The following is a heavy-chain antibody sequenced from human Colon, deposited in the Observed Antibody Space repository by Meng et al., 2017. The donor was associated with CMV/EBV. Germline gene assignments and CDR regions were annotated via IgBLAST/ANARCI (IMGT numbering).Heavy chain of an antibody. V-gene: IGHV3-30*04. CDR2: ISYDGSKK. CDR3: ARDKGTGAFDY. Sequence: GESLKISCAASGFTFSSYAMHWLRQAPGKGLEWVAFISYDGSKKKYADSVTGRFTISRDTPKDTLYLEVNSLKTEDTAIYYCARDKGTGAFDYWGQGSLVTVSS. J-gene: IGHJ4*02. D-gene: IGHD3/OR15-3a*01. CDR1: GFTFSSYA.